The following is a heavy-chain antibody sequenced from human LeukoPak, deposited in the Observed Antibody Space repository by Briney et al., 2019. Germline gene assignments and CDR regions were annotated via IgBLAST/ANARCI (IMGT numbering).Heavy chain of an antibody. CDR2: INSNSGGT. CDR3: ARDVKAADYGGNIDYFDY. J-gene: IGHJ4*02. Sequence: ASVKVSCKASGYTFINYGVSWVRQAPGQGLEWMGWINSNSGGTNYAQKFQGRVTMTRDTSISTAYMELSRLRSDDTAVYYCARDVKAADYGGNIDYFDYWGQGTLVTVSS. CDR1: GYTFINYG. D-gene: IGHD4-23*01. V-gene: IGHV1-2*02.